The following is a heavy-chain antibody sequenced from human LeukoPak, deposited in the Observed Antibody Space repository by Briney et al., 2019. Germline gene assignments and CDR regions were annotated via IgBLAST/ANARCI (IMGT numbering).Heavy chain of an antibody. CDR3: ARGLGYCSSTSCRIQTLYYYYYGMDV. CDR2: IWYDGGNK. D-gene: IGHD2-2*01. V-gene: IGHV3-33*01. J-gene: IGHJ6*02. Sequence: GRSLRLSCAASGFTFSSYGMHWVRQAPGKGLEWVAVIWYDGGNKYYADSVKGRFTISRDNSKNTLYLQMNSLRAEDTAVYYCARGLGYCSSTSCRIQTLYYYYYGMDVWGQGTTVTVSS. CDR1: GFTFSSYG.